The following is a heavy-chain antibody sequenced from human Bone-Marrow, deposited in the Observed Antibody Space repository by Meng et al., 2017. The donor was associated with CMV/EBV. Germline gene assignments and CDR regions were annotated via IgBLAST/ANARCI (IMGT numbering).Heavy chain of an antibody. CDR3: AAGGYYYFDY. J-gene: IGHJ4*02. V-gene: IGHV4-39*07. Sequence: SETLSLTCTVSGGSISSSSYYWGWIRQPPGKGLEWIGSIYYSGSTYYNPSLKSRVTISVDTSKNQFSLKLSSVTAADTAVYYCAAGGYYYFDYWGQGTLVTASS. CDR1: GGSISSSSYY. CDR2: IYYSGST. D-gene: IGHD3-22*01.